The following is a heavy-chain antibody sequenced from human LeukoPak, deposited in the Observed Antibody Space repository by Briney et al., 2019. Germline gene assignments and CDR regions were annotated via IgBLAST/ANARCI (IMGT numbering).Heavy chain of an antibody. CDR2: INHSGST. V-gene: IGHV4-34*01. Sequence: SETLSLTCAVYGGSFSGYYWSWIRQPPGKGLEWIGEINHSGSTNYNPSLKSRVTISVDTSKNQFSLKLSSVTAADTAVYYCARTRSTSCYACYYYYYMDVWGKGTTVTVSS. J-gene: IGHJ6*03. D-gene: IGHD2-2*01. CDR3: ARTRSTSCYACYYYYYMDV. CDR1: GGSFSGYY.